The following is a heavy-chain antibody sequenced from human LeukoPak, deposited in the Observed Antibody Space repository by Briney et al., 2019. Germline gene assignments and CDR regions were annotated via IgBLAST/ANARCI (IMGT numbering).Heavy chain of an antibody. CDR1: GFTFSSYW. CDR3: ARDRPPYSSGWSSYYYYYGMDV. D-gene: IGHD6-19*01. V-gene: IGHV3-74*01. CDR2: INSDGSST. Sequence: GGSLRLSCAASGFTFSSYWMHWVRQAAGKGLVWVSRINSDGSSTSYADSVKGRFTISRDNAKNTLYLQMNSLRAEDTAVYYCARDRPPYSSGWSSYYYYYGMDVWGQGTTVTVSS. J-gene: IGHJ6*02.